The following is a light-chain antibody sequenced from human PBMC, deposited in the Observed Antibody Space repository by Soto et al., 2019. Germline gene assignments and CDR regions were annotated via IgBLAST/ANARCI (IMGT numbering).Light chain of an antibody. CDR3: QQRSHWPGT. J-gene: IGKJ1*01. CDR1: QSVSSS. CDR2: DAS. V-gene: IGKV3-11*01. Sequence: EIVLTQSPATLSLSPGERATLSCRASQSVSSSLTWYQQKPGQAPRLLIYDASNRATGIPARFSGSGSGKDFTLTISSLEPEDFAVYYCQQRSHWPGTFGQGTKVEIK.